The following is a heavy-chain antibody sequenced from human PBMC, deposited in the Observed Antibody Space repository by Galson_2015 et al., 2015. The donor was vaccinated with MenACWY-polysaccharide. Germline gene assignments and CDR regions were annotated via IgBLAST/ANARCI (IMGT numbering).Heavy chain of an antibody. D-gene: IGHD1-26*01. V-gene: IGHV3-23*01. CDR1: GFTFSSYV. Sequence: SPRLSCAVSGFTFSSYVMSWVRQAPGRGLEWVSSITDSGSSTYYVDSVKGRFTISRDNSKNTLFLQMNSLRADDTAVYYCAKGGREVDNWLDPWGQGALVTVSS. CDR2: ITDSGSST. CDR3: AKGGREVDNWLDP. J-gene: IGHJ5*02.